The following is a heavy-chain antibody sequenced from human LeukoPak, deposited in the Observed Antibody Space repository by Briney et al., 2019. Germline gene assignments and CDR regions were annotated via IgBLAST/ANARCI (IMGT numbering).Heavy chain of an antibody. J-gene: IGHJ5*02. CDR1: GGSISSYY. CDR3: ARGGPPITIFGVVISWFDP. CDR2: IYYSGST. D-gene: IGHD3-3*01. V-gene: IGHV4-59*01. Sequence: PSETLSLTCTVSGGSISSYYWSWIRQPPGKGLEWIGYIYYSGSTNYNPSLKSRVTISVDTSKNQFSLKLSSVTAADTAVYYCARGGPPITIFGVVISWFDPWGQGTLVPVSS.